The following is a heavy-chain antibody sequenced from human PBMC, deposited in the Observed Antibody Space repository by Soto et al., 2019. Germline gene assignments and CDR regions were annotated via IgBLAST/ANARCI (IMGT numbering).Heavy chain of an antibody. D-gene: IGHD3-9*01. CDR1: GFTFSDHY. J-gene: IGHJ6*03. V-gene: IGHV3-72*01. CDR3: ARGTGYYAYYYYMDV. Sequence: GGSLRLSCAASGFTFSDHYMDWVRQAPGKGLEWVGRTRNKANSYTTEYAASVKGRFTISRDDSKNSLYLQMNSLKTEDTAVYYCARGTGYYAYYYYMDVWGKGTTVTVSS. CDR2: TRNKANSYTT.